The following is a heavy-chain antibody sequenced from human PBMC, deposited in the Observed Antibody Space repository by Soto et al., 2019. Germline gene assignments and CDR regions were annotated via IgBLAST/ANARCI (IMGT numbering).Heavy chain of an antibody. J-gene: IGHJ6*02. CDR2: IYYSGST. V-gene: IGHV4-30-4*01. CDR3: AREPTYYDFWSGSYGMDV. Sequence: TLSLTCTVSGGSISSGDYYWSWIRQPPGKGPEWIGYIYYSGSTYYNPSLKSRVTISVDTSKNQFSLKLSSVTAADTAVYYCAREPTYYDFWSGSYGMDVWGQGTTVTVSS. D-gene: IGHD3-3*01. CDR1: GGSISSGDYY.